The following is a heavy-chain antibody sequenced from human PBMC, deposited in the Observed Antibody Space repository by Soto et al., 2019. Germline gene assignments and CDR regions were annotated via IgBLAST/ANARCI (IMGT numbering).Heavy chain of an antibody. V-gene: IGHV1-18*01. J-gene: IGHJ6*03. CDR2: ISAYNGNT. D-gene: IGHD3-3*02. CDR3: ARWGSVFGVVITQGYYMDV. Sequence: GASVKVSCKAPGYTFTSYGISWVRQAPGQGLEWMGWISAYNGNTNYAQKLQGRVTMTTDTSTSTAYMELRSLRSDDTAVYYCARWGSVFGVVITQGYYMDVWGKGTTVTVSS. CDR1: GYTFTSYG.